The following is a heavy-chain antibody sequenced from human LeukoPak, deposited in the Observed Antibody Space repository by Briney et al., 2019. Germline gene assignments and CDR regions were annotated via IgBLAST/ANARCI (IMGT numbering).Heavy chain of an antibody. V-gene: IGHV4-38-2*02. CDR3: ARVDIVVVPAAIPSPNWFDP. CDR1: GYSISSGYY. J-gene: IGHJ5*02. CDR2: IYHSGST. Sequence: SETLSLTCTVSGYSISSGYYWGWIRQPPGKGLEWIGSIYHSGSTYYNPSLKSRVTISVDTSKNQFSLKLSSVTAADTAVYYCARVDIVVVPAAIPSPNWFDPWGQGTPVTVSS. D-gene: IGHD2-2*02.